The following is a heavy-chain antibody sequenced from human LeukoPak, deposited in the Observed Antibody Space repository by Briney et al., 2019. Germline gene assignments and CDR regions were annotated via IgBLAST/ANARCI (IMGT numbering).Heavy chain of an antibody. CDR2: IYYSGST. Sequence: SETLSLTCTVSGGSISSGGYYWSWIRQHPGKGLDWIGYIYYSGSTFYNPSLKSRVTISVDTSKNQFSLKLSSVTAADTAVYYCARGWGRTELWWLHLLGYFDYWGQGTLVTVSS. CDR1: GGSISSGGYY. V-gene: IGHV4-31*03. D-gene: IGHD5-12*01. J-gene: IGHJ4*02. CDR3: ARGWGRTELWWLHLLGYFDY.